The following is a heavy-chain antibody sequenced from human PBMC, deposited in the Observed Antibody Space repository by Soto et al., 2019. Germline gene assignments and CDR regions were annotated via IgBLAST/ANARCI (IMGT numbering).Heavy chain of an antibody. CDR2: ISGSGSST. CDR1: GFSFRSYD. CDR3: ATAEVDY. Sequence: LSLSCAASGFSFRSYDMSWVRQAPGKGLEWVSRISGSGSSTNYADFVKGRFTISRDNAKNTLYLQMNSLRVEDTAVYYCATAEVDYWGPGTLVTVSS. J-gene: IGHJ4*02. V-gene: IGHV3-23*01.